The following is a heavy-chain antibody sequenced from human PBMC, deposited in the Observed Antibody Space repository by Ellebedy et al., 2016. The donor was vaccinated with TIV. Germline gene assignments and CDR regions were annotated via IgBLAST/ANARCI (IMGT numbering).Heavy chain of an antibody. CDR1: GGSISSGDYY. J-gene: IGHJ3*02. CDR2: IYNSGST. V-gene: IGHV4-31*03. CDR3: ARGGDPYGIESRSPSHPLDAFDI. D-gene: IGHD1-26*01. Sequence: MPSETLSLTCTVSGGSISSGDYYWSWIRQHPGKGLEWIGHIYNSGSTYYTPSLKSRVTIAVDTSKNQFSLKSRSVTAADTAVYYCARGGDPYGIESRSPSHPLDAFDIWGQGTMVTVSS.